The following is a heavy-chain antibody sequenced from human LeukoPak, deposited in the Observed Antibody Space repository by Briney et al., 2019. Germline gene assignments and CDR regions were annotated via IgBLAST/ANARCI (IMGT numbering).Heavy chain of an antibody. D-gene: IGHD3-9*01. CDR2: ISGSDTST. CDR1: GFTFSNYA. CDR3: AKGRSPDFGWSNVYYFDY. Sequence: GGSLRLSCAASGFTFSNYAMSWVRRTPGKGLEWVSFISGSDTSTAYADSVKGRFSISRDNSKNTLYLQMKSLRVEDTAIYYCAKGRSPDFGWSNVYYFDYWGQGTQVTVSS. J-gene: IGHJ4*02. V-gene: IGHV3-23*01.